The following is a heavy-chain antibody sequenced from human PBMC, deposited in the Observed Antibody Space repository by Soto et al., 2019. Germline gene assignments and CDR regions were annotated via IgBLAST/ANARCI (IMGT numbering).Heavy chain of an antibody. D-gene: IGHD4-17*01. CDR3: ASAEYGDDKGNWFDP. CDR2: INPSGGST. Sequence: QVQLVQSGAELKKPGASVKVSCKASGYTFSRYYMHWVRQAPGQGLEWMGIINPSGGSTSYAKKFQGRVTMTSDTSTSTVYMELGSLRSEDTAVYYCASAEYGDDKGNWFDPWGQGTLVTVSS. CDR1: GYTFSRYY. J-gene: IGHJ5*02. V-gene: IGHV1-46*03.